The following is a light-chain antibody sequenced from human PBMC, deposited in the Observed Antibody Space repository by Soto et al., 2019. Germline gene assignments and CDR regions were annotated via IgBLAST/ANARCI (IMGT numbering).Light chain of an antibody. Sequence: QAVVTQPPSVSGAPGQRVTISCTGSSSNIGAGYDVHWYQQLPGTAPKLIIYGNSNRPSGVPDRFSGSKSGTSASLAITGLQAADEADDYFRSYDSCLSGALVFGGGTKLTVL. V-gene: IGLV1-40*01. J-gene: IGLJ2*01. CDR1: SSNIGAGYD. CDR3: RSYDSCLSGALV. CDR2: GNS.